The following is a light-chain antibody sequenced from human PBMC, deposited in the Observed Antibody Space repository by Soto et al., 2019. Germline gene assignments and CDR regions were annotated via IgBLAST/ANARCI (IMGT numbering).Light chain of an antibody. CDR3: QHYNSYSEA. CDR1: QTISSW. CDR2: KAS. V-gene: IGKV1-5*03. J-gene: IGKJ1*01. Sequence: DIQVTQSPSTLAGSVGDRVTITCRASQTISSWLAWYQQKPGKAPKLLIYKASTLKSGVPSRFSGSGSGTEFTLTISSLQPDDFATYYCQHYNSYSEAFGQGTTGDIK.